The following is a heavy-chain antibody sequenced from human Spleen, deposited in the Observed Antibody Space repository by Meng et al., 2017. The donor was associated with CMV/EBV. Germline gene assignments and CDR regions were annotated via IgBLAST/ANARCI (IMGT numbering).Heavy chain of an antibody. CDR1: GGSFSGYY. V-gene: IGHV4-34*01. J-gene: IGHJ4*02. CDR3: ARESLHSGGYYAFDF. D-gene: IGHD3-22*01. Sequence: SQTLSLTCAVYGGSFSGYYWSWIRQPPGKGLEWIGEINHSGSTNSIPSPKSRVTMSIDTSKNQLSLKLTSVTAADTAVYFCARESLHSGGYYAFDFWGQGTLVTVSS. CDR2: INHSGST.